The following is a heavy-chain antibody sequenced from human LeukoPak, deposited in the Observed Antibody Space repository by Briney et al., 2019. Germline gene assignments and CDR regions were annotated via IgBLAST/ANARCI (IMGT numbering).Heavy chain of an antibody. V-gene: IGHV3-7*01. Sequence: PRGSLRLSCAASGLIFSDYWMSWVRQGPGKGLEWVANIKQDGSENYYVDSVMGRFTISRDNSKNTLYLQMNSLRAEDTAVYYCVKDSRVAVAGTEFQHWGQGTLVTVSS. CDR2: IKQDGSEN. J-gene: IGHJ1*01. D-gene: IGHD6-19*01. CDR3: VKDSRVAVAGTEFQH. CDR1: GLIFSDYW.